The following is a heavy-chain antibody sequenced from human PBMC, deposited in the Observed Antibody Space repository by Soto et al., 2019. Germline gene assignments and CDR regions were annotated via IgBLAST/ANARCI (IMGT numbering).Heavy chain of an antibody. CDR3: ARGLTSVDYYYYMDV. V-gene: IGHV3-30*04. CDR1: GFTFSNYA. J-gene: IGHJ6*03. D-gene: IGHD2-21*01. CDR2: TSYDGKNK. Sequence: PGGSLRLSCAASGFTFSNYAMHWVRQAPGKGLEWVAVTSYDGKNKYDADSVKGRFTISRDNSKNTLYLQMNSLRREDTAVYYCARGLTSVDYYYYMDVWGKGTTVTVSS.